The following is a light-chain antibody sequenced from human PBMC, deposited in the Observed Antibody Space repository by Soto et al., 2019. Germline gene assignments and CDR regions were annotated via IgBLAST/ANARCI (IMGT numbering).Light chain of an antibody. CDR3: QQYDSSPLT. V-gene: IGKV3-20*01. J-gene: IGKJ4*01. CDR2: GAS. CDR1: QSVSSSY. Sequence: EIVLTQSPGTLSLSPGERATLSCRASQSVSSSYLAWYQQKPGQAPRLLIYGASSRATGIPDRFSVSGSGTDFPLTISRLEPEDFAVYYCQQYDSSPLTFGGGTKVEI.